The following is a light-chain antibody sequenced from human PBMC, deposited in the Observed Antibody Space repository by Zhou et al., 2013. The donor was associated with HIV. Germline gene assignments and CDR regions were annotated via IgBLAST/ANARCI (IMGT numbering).Light chain of an antibody. V-gene: IGLV1-40*01. CDR2: DNN. CDR3: SSYTSSTVV. J-gene: IGLJ2*01. CDR1: SSNIGAGYG. Sequence: QSVLTQPPSVSGAPGQRVTISCTGSSSNIGAGYGVHWYQQLPGTAPKLLIYDNNNRPSGVPDRFSGSKSGASASLAITGLQAEDEADYYCSSYTSSTVVFGGGTKLTVL.